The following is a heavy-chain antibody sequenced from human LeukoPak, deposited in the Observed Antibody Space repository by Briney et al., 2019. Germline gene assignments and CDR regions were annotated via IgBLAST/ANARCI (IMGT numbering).Heavy chain of an antibody. CDR1: GGSFSGYY. Sequence: TSETLSLTCAVYGGSFSGYYWSWIRQPPGKGLEWIGEINHSGSTNYNPSLKSRVTISVDTSKNQFSLKLSSVTAADTAVYYCAREGIQLWLSYYYMDVWGKGTTVIVSS. V-gene: IGHV4-34*01. CDR3: AREGIQLWLSYYYMDV. D-gene: IGHD5-18*01. CDR2: INHSGST. J-gene: IGHJ6*03.